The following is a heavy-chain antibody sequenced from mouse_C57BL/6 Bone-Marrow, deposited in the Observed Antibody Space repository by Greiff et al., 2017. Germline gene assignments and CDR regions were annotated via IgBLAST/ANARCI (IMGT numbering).Heavy chain of an antibody. CDR2: ISSGGDDI. D-gene: IGHD2-12*01. CDR3: TRLRYWYFDV. V-gene: IGHV5-9-1*02. CDR1: GFTFSSYA. J-gene: IGHJ1*03. Sequence: EVKLQESGAGLVKPGGSLKLSCAASGFTFSSYAMSWVRQTPEKRLEWVAYISSGGDDIYYADTVKGRFTISRDNARNTLYLQMSSLKSEDTAMYYCTRLRYWYFDVWGTGTTVTVSS.